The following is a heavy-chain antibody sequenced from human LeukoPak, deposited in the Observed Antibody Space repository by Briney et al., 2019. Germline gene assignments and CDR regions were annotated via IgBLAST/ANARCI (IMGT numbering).Heavy chain of an antibody. CDR3: ASYPRSGSTPRFDY. Sequence: ASVKVSCKASGYSFTAQYMHWLRQAPGQGLEWMGWINPNNGDTKYAQSFLGRVIMTRDTSTTTAYMELSSLRSDDTAVYFCASYPRSGSTPRFDYWGQGTLVTVSS. CDR1: GYSFTAQY. D-gene: IGHD2-15*01. CDR2: INPNNGDT. J-gene: IGHJ4*02. V-gene: IGHV1-2*02.